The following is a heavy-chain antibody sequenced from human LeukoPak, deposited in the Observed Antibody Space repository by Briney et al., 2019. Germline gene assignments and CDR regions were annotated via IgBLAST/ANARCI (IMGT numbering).Heavy chain of an antibody. D-gene: IGHD5/OR15-5a*01. CDR2: ISTTGRT. Sequence: SETLSLTCAVSGFSIGTYFWSWVRQPAGKGLEWIGRISTTGRTHYNPSLKSRVTMSIDTSKNQFSLELNSVTAADTAVYYCARETFGGSLPGVSVDVWGQGTTVTVSS. CDR3: ARETFGGSLPGVSVDV. CDR1: GFSIGTYF. V-gene: IGHV4-4*07. J-gene: IGHJ6*02.